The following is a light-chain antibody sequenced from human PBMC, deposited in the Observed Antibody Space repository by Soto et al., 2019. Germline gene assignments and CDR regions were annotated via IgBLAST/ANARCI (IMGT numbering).Light chain of an antibody. CDR1: QSVSSSY. CDR2: GVS. V-gene: IGKV3D-20*02. Sequence: EIVLTQSPGTLSLSPGERATLSCRASQSVSSSYLAWYQQKPGQAPRLLIYGVSNRATGVPARFSGSGSGTDFTLTISSLEPEDSAVYYCHQRYNWLSFGGGTKVDIK. CDR3: HQRYNWLS. J-gene: IGKJ4*01.